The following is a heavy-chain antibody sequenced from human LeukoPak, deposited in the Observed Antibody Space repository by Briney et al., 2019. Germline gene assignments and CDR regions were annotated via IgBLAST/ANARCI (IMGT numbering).Heavy chain of an antibody. D-gene: IGHD5-18*01. CDR3: AALDTAMTSGGY. CDR2: ISSGSSYI. V-gene: IGHV3-21*01. CDR1: GFTFSSYT. Sequence: GGSLRLSCAASGFTFSSYTMNWVRQAPGKGLEWVSIISSGSSYIHYADSVKGRFTISRDNAKNSLYLQMNSLRAEDTAVYYCAALDTAMTSGGYWGQGTLVTVSS. J-gene: IGHJ4*02.